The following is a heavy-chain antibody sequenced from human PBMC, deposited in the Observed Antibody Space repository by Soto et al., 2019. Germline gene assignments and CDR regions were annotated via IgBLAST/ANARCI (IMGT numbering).Heavy chain of an antibody. Sequence: PSETLSLTCAVSGGSISSGGYSWSWIRQPPGKGLEWIGYVYHSGNTYYNPSLRSRLIISVDRSENQFSLTLSSVTAADTAVYYCARYSIAAAGTGGDYYYYGMDVWGQGTTVTVSS. CDR1: GGSISSGGYS. V-gene: IGHV4-30-2*01. CDR2: VYHSGNT. D-gene: IGHD6-13*01. CDR3: ARYSIAAAGTGGDYYYYGMDV. J-gene: IGHJ6*02.